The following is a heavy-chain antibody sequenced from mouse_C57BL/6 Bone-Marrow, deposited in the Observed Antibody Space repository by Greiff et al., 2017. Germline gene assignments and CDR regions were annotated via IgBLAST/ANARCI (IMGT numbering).Heavy chain of an antibody. V-gene: IGHV5-12*01. CDR1: GFTFSDYY. J-gene: IGHJ3*01. Sequence: EVKLEESGGGLVQPGGSLKLSCAASGFTFSDYYMYWVRQTPEKRLEWVAYISNGGGSTYYPDTVKGRFTISRDNAKNTLYLQMSRLKSEDTAMYYCARQGIVTTKFAYWGQGTLVTVSA. CDR2: ISNGGGST. CDR3: ARQGIVTTKFAY. D-gene: IGHD2-5*01.